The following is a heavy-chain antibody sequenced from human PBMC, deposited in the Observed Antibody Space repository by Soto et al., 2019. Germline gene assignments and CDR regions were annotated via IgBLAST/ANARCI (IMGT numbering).Heavy chain of an antibody. CDR3: ARQRGYFDWLGYYYYMDV. CDR2: IYYSGST. J-gene: IGHJ6*03. D-gene: IGHD3-9*01. CDR1: GGSISSYY. V-gene: IGHV4-59*08. Sequence: QVQLQESGPGLVKPSETLSLTCTVSGGSISSYYWSWIRQPPGKGLEWIGYIYYSGSTNYNPSLKSRVTISVDTSKNQFSLKLSSVTAADTAVYYCARQRGYFDWLGYYYYMDVWGKGTTVTVSS.